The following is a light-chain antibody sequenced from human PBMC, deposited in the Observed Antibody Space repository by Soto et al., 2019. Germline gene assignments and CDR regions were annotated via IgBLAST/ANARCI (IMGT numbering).Light chain of an antibody. CDR3: CSYAGSNTYV. J-gene: IGLJ1*01. V-gene: IGLV2-23*01. CDR2: EGS. CDR1: SSDVGSYNL. Sequence: QSALTQPASVSGSPGQSITNSCTGTSSDVGSYNLVSWYQQHPGKAPQLMIYEGSKRPSGVSNRFSGSKSGNTASLTISGLQAEDEADYYCCSYAGSNTYVFGTGTKLTVL.